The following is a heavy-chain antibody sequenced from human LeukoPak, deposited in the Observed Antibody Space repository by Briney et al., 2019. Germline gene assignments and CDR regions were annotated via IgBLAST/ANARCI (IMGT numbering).Heavy chain of an antibody. CDR2: IYYSGST. D-gene: IGHD4-17*01. J-gene: IGHJ4*02. Sequence: TSETLSLTCTVSGGSVNSGSYYWSWIRQPPGKGLEWIGYIYYSGSTNYNPSLKSRVTISVDTSKNQFSLKLSSVTAADTAVYYCAREHLFRVPAARGVMTTVTTSKVFDYWGQGTLVTVSS. CDR3: AREHLFRVPAARGVMTTVTTSKVFDY. CDR1: GGSVNSGSYY. V-gene: IGHV4-61*01.